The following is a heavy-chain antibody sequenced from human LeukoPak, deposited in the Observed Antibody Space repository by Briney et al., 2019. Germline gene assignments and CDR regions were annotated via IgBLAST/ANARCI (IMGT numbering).Heavy chain of an antibody. CDR3: ARDVGPYGGSPGAD. D-gene: IGHD2-15*01. V-gene: IGHV3-74*01. J-gene: IGHJ4*02. CDR2: IKTDGSEA. CDR1: GFTFSNYW. Sequence: GGSLRLSCDASGFTFSNYWMHRVRQVPGKGLVWVSRIKTDGSEASYMDSVKGRFIISRDNAKNTLYLQMNSLRDDDTAVYFCARDVGPYGGSPGADWGQGTLVIVST.